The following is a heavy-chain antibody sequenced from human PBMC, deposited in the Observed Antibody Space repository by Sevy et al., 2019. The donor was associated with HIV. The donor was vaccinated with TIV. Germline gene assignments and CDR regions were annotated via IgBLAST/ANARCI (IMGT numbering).Heavy chain of an antibody. CDR1: GFTVSNNY. J-gene: IGHJ4*02. Sequence: GGSLRLSCAASGFTVSNNYMNWVRQAPAKGLEWVSVIYSDGSTYYVDSVKGRFTISRDNSKNTLFLQMNSLRADDTAVYYCARVPPYSYGFGVDYWGQGTLVTVSS. CDR3: ARVPPYSYGFGVDY. D-gene: IGHD5-18*01. V-gene: IGHV3-53*01. CDR2: IYSDGST.